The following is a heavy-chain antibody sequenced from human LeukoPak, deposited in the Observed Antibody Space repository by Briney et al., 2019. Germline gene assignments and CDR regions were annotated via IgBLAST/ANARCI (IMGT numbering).Heavy chain of an antibody. D-gene: IGHD6-19*01. J-gene: IGHJ4*02. Sequence: ASVKVSCKASGYTFTGYYMHWVRQAPGQGLEWMGRINPNSGGTNYAQKFQGRVTMTRDTSISTAYKELSRLRSDDTAVYYCARRGIAVAGTLPLIDYWGQGTLVTVSS. CDR3: ARRGIAVAGTLPLIDY. CDR1: GYTFTGYY. CDR2: INPNSGGT. V-gene: IGHV1-2*06.